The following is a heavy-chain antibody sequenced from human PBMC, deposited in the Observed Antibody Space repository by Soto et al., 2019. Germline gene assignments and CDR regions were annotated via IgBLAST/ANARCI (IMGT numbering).Heavy chain of an antibody. J-gene: IGHJ6*03. D-gene: IGHD6-6*01. Sequence: QVQLLQSGAEVKKPGASVKVSCKASGYTFTNYGITWVRQAPGQGLEWMGWISAYNGNTHYTQRLQGRVTMTTDTSTSTAYMELEGLRSDDTAVYYCPRVRQLVGYFYYYMDVWGKGTTVTVSS. CDR2: ISAYNGNT. CDR1: GYTFTNYG. CDR3: PRVRQLVGYFYYYMDV. V-gene: IGHV1-18*01.